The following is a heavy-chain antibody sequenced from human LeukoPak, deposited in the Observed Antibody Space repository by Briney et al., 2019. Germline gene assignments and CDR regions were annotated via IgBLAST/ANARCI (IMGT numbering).Heavy chain of an antibody. D-gene: IGHD3-22*01. CDR2: FNPRGGST. CDR3: AREDRPYYYDSSVYSAFDI. CDR1: GYTFTSYY. Sequence: GASVKVSCKASGYTFTSYYMHWVRQAPGQWLEWMGIFNPRGGSTSYAQKFQGRVTMTRDTSTSTVYMELSSLRSEDTAVYYCAREDRPYYYDSSVYSAFDIWGQGTMVIVSS. V-gene: IGHV1-46*01. J-gene: IGHJ3*02.